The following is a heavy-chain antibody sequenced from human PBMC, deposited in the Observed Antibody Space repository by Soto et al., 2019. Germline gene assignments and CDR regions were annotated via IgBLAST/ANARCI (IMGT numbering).Heavy chain of an antibody. D-gene: IGHD1-26*01. CDR2: IYYSGTT. CDR1: GYSISSSNW. CDR3: ARREIQGPIDY. Sequence: SETLSLTCAAPGYSISSSNWWGWIRQPPGKGLEWIGYIYYSGTTYYNPSLKSRVTMSVDTSKNQFSLKLTSVTAVDTAVYYCARREIQGPIDYWGQGTLVNVSS. V-gene: IGHV4-28*01. J-gene: IGHJ4*02.